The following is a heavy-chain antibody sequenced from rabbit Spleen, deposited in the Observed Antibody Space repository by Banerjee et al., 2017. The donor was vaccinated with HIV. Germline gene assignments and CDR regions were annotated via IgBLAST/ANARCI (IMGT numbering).Heavy chain of an antibody. J-gene: IGHJ6*01. CDR2: IYAASSGST. D-gene: IGHD1-1*01. CDR1: GFSFSSGYD. V-gene: IGHV1S40*01. Sequence: QSLEESGGGLVKPGASLTLTCKASGFSFSSGYDMCWVRQAPGKGLEWIACIYAASSGSTYSATWAKGRFTISKTSSTTVTLQMTSLAAADTATYFCARDTSSSFSSYGMDLWGPGTLVTVS. CDR3: ARDTSSSFSSYGMDL.